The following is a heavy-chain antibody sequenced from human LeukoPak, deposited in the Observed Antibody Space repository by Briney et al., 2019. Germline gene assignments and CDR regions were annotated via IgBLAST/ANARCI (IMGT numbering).Heavy chain of an antibody. J-gene: IGHJ4*02. D-gene: IGHD4-17*01. V-gene: IGHV3-21*01. CDR1: GFTFSSYS. CDR3: ARDGGMTTVTNFDY. Sequence: GGSLRLSCAASGFTFSSYSMNWVRQAPGKGLEWVSSISSSSYIYYADSVKGRFTISRDNAKNSLYLQMNSLRAEDTAVYYCARDGGMTTVTNFDYWGQGTLVTVSS. CDR2: ISSSSYI.